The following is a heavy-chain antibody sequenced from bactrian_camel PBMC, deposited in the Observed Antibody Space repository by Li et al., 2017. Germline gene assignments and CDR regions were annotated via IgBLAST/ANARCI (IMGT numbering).Heavy chain of an antibody. CDR2: IYSGGENL. V-gene: IGHV3S1*01. D-gene: IGHD2*01. Sequence: HVQLVESGGGSVQAGGSLTLSCTGSEYTYTMNCMAWFRQAPGKEREAVAAIYSGGENLYYADSVKGRFTISKDNAENTLYLQMNSLKPEDTAMYYCAARRNLLGLHVCPLLAALYNGWGQGTQVTVS. CDR3: AARRNLLGLHVCPLLAALYNG. J-gene: IGHJ4*01. CDR1: EYTYTMNC.